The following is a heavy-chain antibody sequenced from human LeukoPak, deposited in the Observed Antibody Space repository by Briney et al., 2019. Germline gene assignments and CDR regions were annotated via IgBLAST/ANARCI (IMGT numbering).Heavy chain of an antibody. CDR3: ARENVLLWFGELWNDY. D-gene: IGHD3-10*01. CDR2: INPNSGGT. CDR1: GYTFTGYY. V-gene: IGHV1-2*02. Sequence: ASVKVSCKASGYTFTGYYMHWVRQAPGQGLEWIEWINPNSGGTNYAQKFQGRVTMTRDTSISTAYMELSRLRSDDTAVYYCARENVLLWFGELWNDYWGQGTLVTVSS. J-gene: IGHJ4*02.